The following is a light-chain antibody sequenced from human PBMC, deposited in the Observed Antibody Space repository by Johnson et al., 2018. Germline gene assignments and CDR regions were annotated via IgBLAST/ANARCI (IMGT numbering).Light chain of an antibody. J-gene: IGLJ1*01. CDR2: ENN. Sequence: QSVLTQPPSVSAAPGQKVTISCSGSSYNIGNNYVSWYQQLPGTAPKLLIYENNKRPSGIPDRFSGSKSGTSATLCITGLQTGDEADYYCGTWDSSLSAGNVFGTGTKVTVL. V-gene: IGLV1-51*02. CDR3: GTWDSSLSAGNV. CDR1: SYNIGNNY.